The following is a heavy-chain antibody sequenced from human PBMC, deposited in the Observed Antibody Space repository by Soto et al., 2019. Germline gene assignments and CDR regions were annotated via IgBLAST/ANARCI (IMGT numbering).Heavy chain of an antibody. CDR1: RFTFSSYA. D-gene: IGHD1-26*01. CDR3: AKEGGRYSFYFDH. V-gene: IGHV3-23*01. CDR2: ISGSGGNT. J-gene: IGHJ4*02. Sequence: EVQLSESGGGLVQPGGSLRLSCAASRFTFSSYAMNWVRQAPGKGLEWVSGISGSGGNTYYADSAKGRFTISRDNSKNTLLLQMNSLRAEDTAVYYCAKEGGRYSFYFDHWGQGTLVTVSS.